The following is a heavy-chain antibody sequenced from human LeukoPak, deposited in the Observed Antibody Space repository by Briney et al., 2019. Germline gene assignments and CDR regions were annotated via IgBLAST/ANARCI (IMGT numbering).Heavy chain of an antibody. J-gene: IGHJ4*02. D-gene: IGHD1-7*01. Sequence: GGSLRLSCAASGFTFSDYYMSWIRQAPGKGLEWVSYISSSGSTIYYADSVRGRFTISRDNAKNSRYLQMNSLRAEDTAVYYCARTIITGTTSGYWGQGTLVTVSS. CDR3: ARTIITGTTSGY. CDR2: ISSSGSTI. CDR1: GFTFSDYY. V-gene: IGHV3-11*01.